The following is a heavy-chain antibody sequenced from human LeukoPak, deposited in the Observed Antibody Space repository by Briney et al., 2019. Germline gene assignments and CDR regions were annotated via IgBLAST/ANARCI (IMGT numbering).Heavy chain of an antibody. CDR3: ARGGRSTYFDWSPDY. CDR1: GFTFSRYS. J-gene: IGHJ4*02. D-gene: IGHD3-9*01. CDR2: ISSSISYI. Sequence: GGSLRLSCAASGFTFSRYSMNWVRQAPGKGLEWVSSISSSISYIYYADSVKGRFTISRDNAKNSLYLQMNSLRAEDTAVYYCARGGRSTYFDWSPDYWGQGTLVTVSS. V-gene: IGHV3-21*01.